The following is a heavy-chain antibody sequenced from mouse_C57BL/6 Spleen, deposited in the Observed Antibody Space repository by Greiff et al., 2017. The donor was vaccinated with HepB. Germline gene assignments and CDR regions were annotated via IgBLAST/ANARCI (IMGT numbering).Heavy chain of an antibody. CDR3: ARDYGSSLWYFDV. V-gene: IGHV1-82*01. CDR1: GYAFSSSW. Sequence: QVQLKESGPELVKPGASVKISCKASGYAFSSSWMNWVKQRPGKGLEWIGRIYPGDGDTNYNGKFKGKATLTADKSSSTAYMQLSSLTSEDSAVYFCARDYGSSLWYFDVWGTGTTVTVSS. J-gene: IGHJ1*03. D-gene: IGHD1-1*01. CDR2: IYPGDGDT.